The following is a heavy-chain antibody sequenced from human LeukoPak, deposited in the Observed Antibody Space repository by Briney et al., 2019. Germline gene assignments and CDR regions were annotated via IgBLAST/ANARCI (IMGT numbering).Heavy chain of an antibody. V-gene: IGHV4-4*07. CDR3: AREYYFGMDV. Sequence: PXXTLSLTCTVSGGSISNYYWDWIRQPAGKGLEWIGRIYTSGSTNYNPSLKSRVTMSVDTSKNQFSLKLTSVTAADTAVYYCAREYYFGMDVWGQGTTVTVSS. J-gene: IGHJ6*02. CDR1: GGSISNYY. CDR2: IYTSGST.